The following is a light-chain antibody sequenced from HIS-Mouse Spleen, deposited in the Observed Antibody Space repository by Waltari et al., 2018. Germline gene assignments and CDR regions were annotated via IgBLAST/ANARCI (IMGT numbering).Light chain of an antibody. CDR3: QVWDSSSDHVV. V-gene: IGLV3-21*03. CDR1: NIGSKS. Sequence: SYVLTQPPSVSVAPGKTARLTWGGNNIGSKSVPWYQQKPGQAPVRVVYDDSDRPSGIPERFSGSNSGNTATLTISRVEAGDEADYYCQVWDSSSDHVVFGGGTKLTVL. CDR2: DDS. J-gene: IGLJ2*01.